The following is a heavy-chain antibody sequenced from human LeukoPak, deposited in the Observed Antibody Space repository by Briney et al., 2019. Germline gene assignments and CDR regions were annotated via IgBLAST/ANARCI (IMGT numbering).Heavy chain of an antibody. CDR3: ARGHALLLWFGGRENWFDP. V-gene: IGHV4-34*01. Sequence: SETLSLTCAVYGGSFSGYYWSWIRQPPGKGLEWIGEINHSGSANYNPSLKSRVTISVDTSKNQFSLKLSSATAADTAVYYCARGHALLLWFGGRENWFDPWGQGTLVTVSS. CDR1: GGSFSGYY. CDR2: INHSGSA. D-gene: IGHD3-10*01. J-gene: IGHJ5*02.